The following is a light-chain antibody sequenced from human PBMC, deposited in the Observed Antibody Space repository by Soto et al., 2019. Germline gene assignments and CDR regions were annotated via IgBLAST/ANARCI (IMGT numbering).Light chain of an antibody. CDR2: DAS. V-gene: IGKV1-5*01. CDR1: QSISTW. Sequence: DIQMSQSPSTLSASVGGRVTITCRASQSISTWLAWYQQKPGKAPKVLIYDASRLDSGVPSRFSGSGSGTDFTLTISSLQPDDFATYYCQQCNSYSWTFGQGTKVDIK. CDR3: QQCNSYSWT. J-gene: IGKJ1*01.